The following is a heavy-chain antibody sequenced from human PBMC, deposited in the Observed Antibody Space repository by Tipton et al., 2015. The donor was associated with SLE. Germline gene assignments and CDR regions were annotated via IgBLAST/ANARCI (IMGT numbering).Heavy chain of an antibody. V-gene: IGHV4-34*01. Sequence: TLSLTCAVYGGSFSGYYWSWIRQPPGKGLEWIGEINHSGSTNYNPSLKSRVTISVDTSKKQFSLKLSSVTAADTAVYYCATSAQRWLQLRAFDIWGQGTMVTVSP. D-gene: IGHD5-24*01. CDR2: INHSGST. J-gene: IGHJ3*02. CDR1: GGSFSGYY. CDR3: ATSAQRWLQLRAFDI.